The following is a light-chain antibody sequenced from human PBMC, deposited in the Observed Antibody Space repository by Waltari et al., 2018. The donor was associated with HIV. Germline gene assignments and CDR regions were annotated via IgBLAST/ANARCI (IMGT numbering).Light chain of an antibody. Sequence: QSVLTQPPAVSGTPGQTVTISCSGSGSNLGPHFVNWYQQLPGAAPKLLIHSDDQRPSGVPDRFSGSRSGASASLAISGLRSEDEGDYYCATWDGSLGGVYVFGTGTKVTVL. CDR2: SDD. CDR1: GSNLGPHF. CDR3: ATWDGSLGGVYV. V-gene: IGLV1-47*02. J-gene: IGLJ1*01.